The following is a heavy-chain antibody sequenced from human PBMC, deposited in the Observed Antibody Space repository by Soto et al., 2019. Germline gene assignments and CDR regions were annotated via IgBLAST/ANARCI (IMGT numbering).Heavy chain of an antibody. J-gene: IGHJ4*02. CDR3: AKHSASGGGFDY. Sequence: EVQLLESGGGLVQPGGSLRLSCAASGITFSSHAMTWVRQSPGRGLEWVSLISSGSSTYYADSVKGRFSISRDNSKSTLFLQMNSLSAEDTAIYYCAKHSASGGGFDYWGQGTLVTVSS. CDR1: GITFSSHA. CDR2: LISSGSST. V-gene: IGHV3-23*01. D-gene: IGHD3-10*01.